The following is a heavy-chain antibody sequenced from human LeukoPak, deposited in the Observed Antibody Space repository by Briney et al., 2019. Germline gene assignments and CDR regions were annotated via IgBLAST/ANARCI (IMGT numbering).Heavy chain of an antibody. CDR2: INPNSGGT. D-gene: IGHD6-13*01. J-gene: IGHJ4*02. CDR3: ASEQQLRVVYFVY. V-gene: IGHV1-2*06. Sequence: ASVKVSCKASGYTFTGYYMHWVRQAPGQGLEWMGRINPNSGGTNYAQKFQGRVTMTRDTSISTAYMELSRLRSDDTAVYYCASEQQLRVVYFVYWGQGTLVTVSS. CDR1: GYTFTGYY.